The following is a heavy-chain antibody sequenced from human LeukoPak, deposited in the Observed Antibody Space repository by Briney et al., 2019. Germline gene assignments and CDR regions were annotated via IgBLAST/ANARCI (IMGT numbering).Heavy chain of an antibody. D-gene: IGHD3-10*01. CDR2: INYSAST. Sequence: PSETLSLTCAVYGGSFSGYYWSWIRQPPGKGVEWIGEINYSASTNYNPSLKSRVTISVDTSKNQFSLKLSSVTAADTAVYYCARDSGYGSGSYIPVGDYWGQGTLVTVSS. V-gene: IGHV4-34*01. CDR3: ARDSGYGSGSYIPVGDY. J-gene: IGHJ4*02. CDR1: GGSFSGYY.